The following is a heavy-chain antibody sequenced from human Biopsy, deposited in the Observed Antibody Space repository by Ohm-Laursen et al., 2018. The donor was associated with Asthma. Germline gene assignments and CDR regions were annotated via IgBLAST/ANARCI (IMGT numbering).Heavy chain of an antibody. CDR2: INAANGST. D-gene: IGHD3-9*01. V-gene: IGHV1-3*01. CDR1: GGTFSSNS. J-gene: IGHJ3*02. Sequence: ASVKVSCKASGGTFSSNSINWVRQAPGQGLEWMGWINAANGSTKYSQKFQGRLTISRDTSASTAYMDLSSLRSEDTAVYYCARTYFDFLTGQVHDAFAMWGQGTMVTVSS. CDR3: ARTYFDFLTGQVHDAFAM.